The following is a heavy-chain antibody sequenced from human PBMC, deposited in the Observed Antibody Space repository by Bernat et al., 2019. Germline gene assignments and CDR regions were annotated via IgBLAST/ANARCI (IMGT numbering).Heavy chain of an antibody. CDR1: GGSISSSNW. J-gene: IGHJ6*03. D-gene: IGHD3-16*02. V-gene: IGHV4-4*02. CDR2: IYHSGST. Sequence: QVQLQESGPGLVKPSGTLSLTCAVSGGSISSSNWWSWVRQPPGKGLEWIGEIYHSGSTNYNPSLKSRVTISVDTSKNQFSLKLSSVTAADTAVYYCARDSHDYIWGSYRPYYYYYMDVWGKGTTVTVSS. CDR3: ARDSHDYIWGSYRPYYYYYMDV.